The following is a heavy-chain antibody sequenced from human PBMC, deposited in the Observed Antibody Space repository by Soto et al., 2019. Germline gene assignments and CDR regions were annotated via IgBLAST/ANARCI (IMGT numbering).Heavy chain of an antibody. Sequence: QITLKESGPTLVKPTQTLTLTCTFSGFSLSTSGVGVGWIRQPPGKALEWLALIYWDDDKRYSPSLKSRLTIPKDTSKNQVVPTMTNMDPVDTATYYCAHSLIPNWGSRGAFDYWGQGTLVTVSS. CDR2: IYWDDDK. V-gene: IGHV2-5*02. CDR1: GFSLSTSGVG. D-gene: IGHD7-27*01. J-gene: IGHJ4*02. CDR3: AHSLIPNWGSRGAFDY.